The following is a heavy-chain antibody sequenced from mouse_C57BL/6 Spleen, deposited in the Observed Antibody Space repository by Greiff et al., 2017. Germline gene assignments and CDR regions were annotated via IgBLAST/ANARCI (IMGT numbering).Heavy chain of an antibody. CDR3: ARGITTAPAWFAY. D-gene: IGHD1-1*01. CDR2: ISGGGGNT. J-gene: IGHJ3*01. CDR1: GFTFSSYT. V-gene: IGHV5-9*01. Sequence: DVQLVESGGGLVKPGGSLKLSCAASGFTFSSYTMSWVRQTPEKRLEWVATISGGGGNTYYPDSVKGRFTISRDNAKNTLYLQMSSLRSEDTALYYCARGITTAPAWFAYWGQGTLVTVSA.